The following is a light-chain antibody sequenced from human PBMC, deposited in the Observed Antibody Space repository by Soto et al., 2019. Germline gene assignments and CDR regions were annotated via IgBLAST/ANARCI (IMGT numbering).Light chain of an antibody. J-gene: IGKJ1*01. Sequence: DNQVAPFPFPPSASVGNRGNSPCRARQSISPWLAWYQQKPGKAPKLLIYGASSLEGGVPSRFSGSGSGTDFTLTISRLQPDDFATYYCQQYSTSATFGQGTKV. CDR3: QQYSTSAT. CDR1: QSISPW. V-gene: IGKV1-5*01. CDR2: GAS.